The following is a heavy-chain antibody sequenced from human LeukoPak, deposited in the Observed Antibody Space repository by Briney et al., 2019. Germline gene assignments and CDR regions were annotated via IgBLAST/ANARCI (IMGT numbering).Heavy chain of an antibody. V-gene: IGHV1-69*04. Sequence: SVTVSFKCSGGTFSSYAISWVRQAPGQGLEWIGRIIPILGIANYAQKFQGRVTITADKSTSTAYMELRSLSSEDTAVYYCASGAVAATGGFDPWGQGTLVTVSS. J-gene: IGHJ5*02. D-gene: IGHD6-19*01. CDR2: IIPILGIA. CDR1: GGTFSSYA. CDR3: ASGAVAATGGFDP.